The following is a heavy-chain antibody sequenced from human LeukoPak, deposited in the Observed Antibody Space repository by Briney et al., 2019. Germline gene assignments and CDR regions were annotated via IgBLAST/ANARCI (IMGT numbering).Heavy chain of an antibody. CDR3: ARDGGYYYDSSGYYRD. Sequence: SETQSLTCTLSGRSISIYYWSWTRHPRGKGLEWIRYIYYSGSTNYNPSLKSRVTISVDTSKTQLSLKLSSVTAADTAVYYCARDGGYYYDSSGYYRDWGQGTLVTVSS. J-gene: IGHJ4*02. V-gene: IGHV4-59*01. CDR1: GRSISIYY. CDR2: IYYSGST. D-gene: IGHD3-22*01.